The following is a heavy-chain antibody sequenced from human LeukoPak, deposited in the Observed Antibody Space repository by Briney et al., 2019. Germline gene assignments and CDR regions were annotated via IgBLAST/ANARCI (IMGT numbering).Heavy chain of an antibody. CDR3: ARDPDRWLQFSS. CDR2: IYYSGST. CDR1: GGSISSGGYY. Sequence: SETLSLTCTVSGGSISSGGYYWSWIRQHPGKGLEWIGYIYYSGSTYYNPSLKSRVTISVDTSKNQFSLKLSSVTAADTAVYYCARDPDRWLQFSSWGQGTLDTVSS. D-gene: IGHD5-24*01. J-gene: IGHJ5*02. V-gene: IGHV4-31*03.